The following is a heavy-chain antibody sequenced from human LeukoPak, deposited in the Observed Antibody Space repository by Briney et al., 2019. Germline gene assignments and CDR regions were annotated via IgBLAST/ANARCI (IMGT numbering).Heavy chain of an antibody. CDR2: INPYSCGT. J-gene: IGHJ3*02. Sequence: ASVKVSCMGSGYTFTGYYMHGVRQAPGQGLEWMGWINPYSCGTNYVQKFQGWVTMTRDTSIRTAYMELSRLTSDDTDVYYCPRQRRGYSGYDRTGGAFDIWGQGTMVTVSS. CDR1: GYTFTGYY. V-gene: IGHV1-2*04. D-gene: IGHD5-12*01. CDR3: PRQRRGYSGYDRTGGAFDI.